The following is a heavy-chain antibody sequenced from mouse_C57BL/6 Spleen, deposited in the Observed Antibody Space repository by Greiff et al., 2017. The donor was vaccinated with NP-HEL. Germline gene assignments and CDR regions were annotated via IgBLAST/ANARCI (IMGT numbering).Heavy chain of an antibody. Sequence: QVQLQQSGPELVKPGASVKISCKASGYAFSSSWMNWVKQRPGKGLEWIGRIYPGDGDTNYNGKFKGKATLTADKSSSTAYMQLSSLTSEDSAVYFCARWRDSSGKFPFDYWGQGTTLTVSS. CDR2: IYPGDGDT. V-gene: IGHV1-82*01. D-gene: IGHD3-2*02. CDR1: GYAFSSSW. J-gene: IGHJ2*01. CDR3: ARWRDSSGKFPFDY.